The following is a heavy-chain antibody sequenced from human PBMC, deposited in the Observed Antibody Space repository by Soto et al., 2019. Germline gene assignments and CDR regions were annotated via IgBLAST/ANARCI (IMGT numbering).Heavy chain of an antibody. D-gene: IGHD3-3*01. CDR3: ARDQRRDYDFWSGYSQGFDY. V-gene: IGHV1-3*01. Sequence: ASVKVSCKTSGYTFTSYAIHWVRQAPGQRLEWMGWINAANGNTKSSQKFQGRVTFTRDTSASTGYMELSTLNSADTAVYYCARDQRRDYDFWSGYSQGFDYWGQGTPVTVSS. CDR1: GYTFTSYA. J-gene: IGHJ4*02. CDR2: INAANGNT.